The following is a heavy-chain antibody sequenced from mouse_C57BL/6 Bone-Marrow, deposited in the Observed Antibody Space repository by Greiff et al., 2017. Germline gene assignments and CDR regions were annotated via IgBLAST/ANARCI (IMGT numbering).Heavy chain of an antibody. CDR2: IDPADGEP. CDR3: AREDDGYDEYYFDY. CDR1: GFNIQDYY. Sequence: VQLQQSGAELVRPGASVKLSCTASGFNIQDYYMHWVKQRTEHGLEWIGRIDPADGEPKYAPKFQGKATITADTSSNKAYLQLSSLYSEDTAVYYCAREDDGYDEYYFDYWGQGTTLTVSS. D-gene: IGHD2-2*01. J-gene: IGHJ2*01. V-gene: IGHV14-2*01.